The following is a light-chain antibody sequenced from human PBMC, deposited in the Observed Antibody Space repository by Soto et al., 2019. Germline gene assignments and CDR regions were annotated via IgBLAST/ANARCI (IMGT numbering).Light chain of an antibody. CDR2: SAS. CDR1: QSVLSTSDNKNY. CDR3: QHYYSSPLT. Sequence: DIVMTQSPDSLTVSLGERATINCKSSQSVLSTSDNKNYLAWFQQRPGQPPKLLIYSASTRESGFPDRFSGSGSGTDFTLTISSLQAEDVAVYYCQHYYSSPLTFGGGTKVEIK. V-gene: IGKV4-1*01. J-gene: IGKJ4*01.